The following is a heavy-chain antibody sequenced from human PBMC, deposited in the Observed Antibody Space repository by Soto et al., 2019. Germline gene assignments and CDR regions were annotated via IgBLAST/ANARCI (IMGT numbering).Heavy chain of an antibody. J-gene: IGHJ3*02. D-gene: IGHD3-3*01. Sequence: QLHLVHSGAVVKKPGASVTVSCSASGYPVTAYYMHWVRQAPGRGLEWMGGINPATGAAKYTQTFPGRVTMTRDTSTITVFMELGGLTSEDTAVFYCARGGGVGVAGSAAFDMWGQGTLVTVSS. V-gene: IGHV1-2*02. CDR2: INPATGAA. CDR3: ARGGGVGVAGSAAFDM. CDR1: GYPVTAYY.